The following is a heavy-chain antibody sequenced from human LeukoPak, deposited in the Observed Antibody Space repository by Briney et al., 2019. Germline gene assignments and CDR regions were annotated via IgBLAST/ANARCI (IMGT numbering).Heavy chain of an antibody. Sequence: GESLKISCQGSGYSFTSCWIGWVRQMPGKGLEWMGIIYPGDSDTRYSPSFQGQVTISADKSISTAYLQWSSLKASDTAMYYCARHWEYCSGGSCYQAFDYWGQGTLVTVSS. J-gene: IGHJ4*02. V-gene: IGHV5-51*01. CDR2: IYPGDSDT. CDR3: ARHWEYCSGGSCYQAFDY. D-gene: IGHD2-15*01. CDR1: GYSFTSCW.